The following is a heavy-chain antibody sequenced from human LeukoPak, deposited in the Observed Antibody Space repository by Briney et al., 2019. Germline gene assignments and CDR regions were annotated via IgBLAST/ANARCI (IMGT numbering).Heavy chain of an antibody. D-gene: IGHD6-13*01. CDR2: INHSGST. CDR1: GGSFSGYY. J-gene: IGHJ6*03. V-gene: IGHV4-34*01. CDR3: ARGLRESIAAAGYYYYMDV. Sequence: PSETLSLTCAVYGGSFSGYYWSWIRQPPGKGLEWMGEINHSGSTNYNPSLKSRATISVDTPKNQFSLKLSSVTAADTAVYYCARGLRESIAAAGYYYYMDVWGKGTTVTVSS.